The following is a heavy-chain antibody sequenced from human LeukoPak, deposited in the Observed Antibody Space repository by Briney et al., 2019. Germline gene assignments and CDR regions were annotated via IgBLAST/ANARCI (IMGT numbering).Heavy chain of an antibody. J-gene: IGHJ6*02. CDR2: INPSGGST. Sequence: ASVKVSCKASGYTFTSYYIHWVRQAPGQGLEWMGIINPSGGSTSYAQRFQGRVTMTRDTSTSTVYMELSSLRSEDTAVYYCAREDGTIHXYYYGMDVWGQGTTVTVSS. D-gene: IGHD1-7*01. CDR1: GYTFTSYY. V-gene: IGHV1-46*01. CDR3: AREDGTIHXYYYGMDV.